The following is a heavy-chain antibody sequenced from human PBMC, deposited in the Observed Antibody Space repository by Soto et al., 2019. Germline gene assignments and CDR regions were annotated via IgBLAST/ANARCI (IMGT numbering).Heavy chain of an antibody. V-gene: IGHV3-30-3*01. D-gene: IGHD6-13*01. CDR2: ISYDGSNK. Sequence: SLRLSCAASGFTFSSYAMHWVRQAPGKGLEWVAVISYDGSNKYYADSVKGRFTISRDNSKNTLYLQMNSLRAEDTAVYYCARDVAAAGWYYFDYWGQGTLVTVSS. CDR3: ARDVAAAGWYYFDY. J-gene: IGHJ4*02. CDR1: GFTFSSYA.